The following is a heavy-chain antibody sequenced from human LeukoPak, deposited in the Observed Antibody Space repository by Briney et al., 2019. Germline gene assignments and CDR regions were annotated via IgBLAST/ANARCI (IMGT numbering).Heavy chain of an antibody. J-gene: IGHJ3*02. CDR2: IIPIFGTA. CDR1: GGTFSSYA. Sequence: ASVKVSCKASGGTFSSYAVSWVRQAPGQGLEWMGGIIPIFGTANYAQKFQGRVTITMDESTSTAYMELSSLRSEDTAVYYCASTRYDSSGYKARPGAFDIWGQGTMVTVSS. D-gene: IGHD3-22*01. V-gene: IGHV1-69*05. CDR3: ASTRYDSSGYKARPGAFDI.